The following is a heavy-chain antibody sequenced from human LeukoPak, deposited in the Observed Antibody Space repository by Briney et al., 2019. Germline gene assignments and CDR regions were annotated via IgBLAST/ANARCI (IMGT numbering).Heavy chain of an antibody. Sequence: PSETLSLTCTVSGGSISSYYWSWIRQPPGKGLEWIGYIYYSGSTNYNPSLKSRVTISVDTSKNQFSLKLSSVTAADTAVYYCARKIVTTAAGIDYWGQGTLVTVSS. D-gene: IGHD1-1*01. CDR1: GGSISSYY. CDR3: ARKIVTTAAGIDY. CDR2: IYYSGST. J-gene: IGHJ4*02. V-gene: IGHV4-59*08.